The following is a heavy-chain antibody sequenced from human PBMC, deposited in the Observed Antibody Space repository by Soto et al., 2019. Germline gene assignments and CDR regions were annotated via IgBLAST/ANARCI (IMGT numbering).Heavy chain of an antibody. CDR2: IYYSGST. CDR3: AATLDWGSYDFGGYPS. D-gene: IGHD3-22*01. V-gene: IGHV4-61*01. J-gene: IGHJ4*02. CDR1: GGSVSIGSYY. Sequence: SEPLSLTCTVSGGSVSIGSYYWSWIRQPPGKGLEWIGFIYYSGSTNYNPSLKSRVTMSVDTSKNQFSLKLSSVTAADTAVYYCAATLDWGSYDFGGYPSWGQGTLVTVSS.